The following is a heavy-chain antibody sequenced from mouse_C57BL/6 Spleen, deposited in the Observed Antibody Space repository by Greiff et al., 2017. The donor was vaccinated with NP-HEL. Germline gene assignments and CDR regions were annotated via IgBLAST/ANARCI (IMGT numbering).Heavy chain of an antibody. CDR1: GFTFSDYG. CDR2: ISSGSSTI. CDR3: ARGPFITTVEYYFDY. V-gene: IGHV5-17*01. Sequence: EVQLVESGGGLVKPGGSLKLSCAASGFTFSDYGMHWVRQAPEKGLEWVAYISSGSSTIYYADTVKGRFTISRDNAKNTLFLQMTSLRSEDTAMYYCARGPFITTVEYYFDYWGQGTTLTVSS. J-gene: IGHJ2*01. D-gene: IGHD1-1*01.